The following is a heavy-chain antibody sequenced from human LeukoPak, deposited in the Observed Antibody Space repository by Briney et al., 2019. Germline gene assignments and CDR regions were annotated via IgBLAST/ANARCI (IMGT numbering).Heavy chain of an antibody. V-gene: IGHV3-48*04. Sequence: GGSVRLSCPASGFIFSSYSMNWVRQAPGKGLEWVSYISSSSSTIYYADSVKGRFTISRDNAKNSLYLQMNSLRAEDTAVYYCADGDGYSYWGQGTLVTVSS. CDR1: GFIFSSYS. J-gene: IGHJ4*02. D-gene: IGHD5-24*01. CDR2: ISSSSSTI. CDR3: ADGDGYSY.